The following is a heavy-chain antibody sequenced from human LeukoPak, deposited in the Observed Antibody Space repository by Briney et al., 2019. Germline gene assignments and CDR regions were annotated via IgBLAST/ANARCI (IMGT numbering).Heavy chain of an antibody. CDR2: INWNGGST. CDR3: AREGYSGSYNGPYSDY. J-gene: IGHJ4*02. V-gene: IGHV3-20*04. Sequence: GGSLRLSCAASGFTFEDYGMSWVRQAPGKGLEWVSGINWNGGSTGYADSVKGRFTISRDNAKNSLYLQMNSLRAEDTALDYCAREGYSGSYNGPYSDYWGQGTLVTVSS. D-gene: IGHD1-26*01. CDR1: GFTFEDYG.